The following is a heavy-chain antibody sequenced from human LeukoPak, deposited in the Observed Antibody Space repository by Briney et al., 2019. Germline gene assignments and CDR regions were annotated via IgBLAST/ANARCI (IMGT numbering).Heavy chain of an antibody. CDR2: ISSSSSYI. J-gene: IGHJ4*02. CDR1: GFTFSSYG. D-gene: IGHD2-15*01. Sequence: PGGSLRLSCAASGFTFSSYGMNWVRQAPGKGLEWVSSISSSSSYIYYADSVKGRFTISRDNAKNSLYLQMNSLRAEDTAVYYCARDVSGLYYFDYWGQGTLVTVSS. V-gene: IGHV3-21*01. CDR3: ARDVSGLYYFDY.